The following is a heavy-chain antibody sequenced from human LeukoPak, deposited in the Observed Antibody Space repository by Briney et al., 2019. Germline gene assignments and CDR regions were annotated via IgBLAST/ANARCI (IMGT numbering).Heavy chain of an antibody. CDR2: IKPDGTEE. CDR1: GFTFSDSW. V-gene: IGHV3-7*01. CDR3: ATYTNWVAGGV. D-gene: IGHD7-27*01. J-gene: IGHJ6*02. Sequence: GGSLRLSCAASGFTFSDSWMSWVRQAPGKGPEWVANIKPDGTEEYYVDSVKGRFTVSRDNARNSLFLQMNSLRVEDTAVYYCATYTNWVAGGVWGPGTTVSVSS.